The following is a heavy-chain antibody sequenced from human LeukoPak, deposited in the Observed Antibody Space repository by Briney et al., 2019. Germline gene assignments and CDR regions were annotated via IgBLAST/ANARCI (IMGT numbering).Heavy chain of an antibody. CDR3: ARDHSLYYYDSSGYGDAFDI. CDR1: GYTFTSYD. D-gene: IGHD3-22*01. J-gene: IGHJ3*02. CDR2: MNPNSGNT. V-gene: IGHV1-8*03. Sequence: ASVKVSCKASGYTFTSYDINWVRQATGQGLEWMEWMNPNSGNTGYAQKFQGRVTITRNTSISTAYMELSSLRSEDTAVYYCARDHSLYYYDSSGYGDAFDIWGQGTMVTVSS.